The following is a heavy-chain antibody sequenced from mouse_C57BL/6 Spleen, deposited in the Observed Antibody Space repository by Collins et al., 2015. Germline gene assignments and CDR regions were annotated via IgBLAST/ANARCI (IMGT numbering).Heavy chain of an antibody. CDR1: GYTFTTYG. V-gene: IGHV9-3*01. CDR2: INTYSGVP. Sequence: QIQLVQSGPELKKPGETVKISCKASGYTFTTYGMGWVKQAPGKGLKWMGWINTYSGVPTYADDFKGRFAFSLETSASTAYLQINNLKNEDTATYFCARGYRGAYWGQGTLVTVSA. D-gene: IGHD2-14*01. CDR3: ARGYRGAY. J-gene: IGHJ3*01.